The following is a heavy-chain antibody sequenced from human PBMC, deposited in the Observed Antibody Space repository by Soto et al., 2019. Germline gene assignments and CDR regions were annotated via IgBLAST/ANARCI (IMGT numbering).Heavy chain of an antibody. J-gene: IGHJ3*02. CDR2: IYDDGSNE. CDR3: ARVDVVVAAEAFDI. D-gene: IGHD2-15*01. Sequence: QVQLVESGGGVVQPGRSLRLSCAASEFTFSNFGMHWVRQAPGKGLEWVAVIYDDGSNEYYADSVKGRFTISRDNSKNPLYLQMNSLRAEDTAVYYCARVDVVVAAEAFDIWGQGTMVTVSS. V-gene: IGHV3-33*01. CDR1: EFTFSNFG.